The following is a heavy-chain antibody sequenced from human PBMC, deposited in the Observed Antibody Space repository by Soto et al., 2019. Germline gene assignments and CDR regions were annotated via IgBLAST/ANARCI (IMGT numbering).Heavy chain of an antibody. J-gene: IGHJ5*01. V-gene: IGHV1-2*02. CDR1: GYTFIAYF. Sequence: SVKVSWKASGYTFIAYFIHWVRQAPVQGLEWMGWINPNSGDTSYAQKFQGRVTMTRDTSIRPAYMELSRLRSDDTAVFYCAKIAAVGDFDFWGQGTQVTVSS. CDR3: AKIAAVGDFDF. D-gene: IGHD6-13*01. CDR2: INPNSGDT.